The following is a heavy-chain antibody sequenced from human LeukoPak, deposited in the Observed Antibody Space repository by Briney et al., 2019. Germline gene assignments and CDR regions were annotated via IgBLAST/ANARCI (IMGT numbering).Heavy chain of an antibody. CDR2: IIPILGIA. J-gene: IGHJ4*02. D-gene: IGHD3-3*01. Sequence: ASVKVSCKASGGTFSSYAISWVRQAPGQGLEWMGRIIPILGIANYAQKFQGRVTITADKSTSTAYMELSSLRSEDTAVYYCASRAWGYDFWSGPFDYWGQGTLVTVSS. CDR1: GGTFSSYA. V-gene: IGHV1-69*04. CDR3: ASRAWGYDFWSGPFDY.